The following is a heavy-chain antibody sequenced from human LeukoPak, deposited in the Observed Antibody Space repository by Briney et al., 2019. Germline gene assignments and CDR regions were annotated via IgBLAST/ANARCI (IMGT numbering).Heavy chain of an antibody. D-gene: IGHD3-22*01. CDR1: GFTFSNYG. CDR3: AREDDNSGYYYFDY. CDR2: IWYDGSNT. Sequence: GGSLRLSCAASGFTFSNYGMHWVRQAPGKGLEWVAVIWYDGSNTYYADSVKGRFTISRDNSKNTLYLQMNSLRAEDTAVYFCAREDDNSGYYYFDYWGQGTLVTVSS. J-gene: IGHJ4*02. V-gene: IGHV3-33*01.